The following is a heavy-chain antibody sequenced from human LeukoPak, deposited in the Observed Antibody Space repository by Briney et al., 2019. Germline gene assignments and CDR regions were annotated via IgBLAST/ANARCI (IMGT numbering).Heavy chain of an antibody. V-gene: IGHV3-21*01. CDR1: GFTFSSYS. CDR2: ISSSSSYI. J-gene: IGHJ3*02. Sequence: GGSLRLSCAASGFTFSSYSMNWVRQAPGKGLEWVSSISSSSSYIYCADSVKGRFTISRDNAKNSLYLRMNSLRAEDTAVYYCARSSRGDAFNIWGQGTMVTVSS. CDR3: ARSSRGDAFNI. D-gene: IGHD2-15*01.